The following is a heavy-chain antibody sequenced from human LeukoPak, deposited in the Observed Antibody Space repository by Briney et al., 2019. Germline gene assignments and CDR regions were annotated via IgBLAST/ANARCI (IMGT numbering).Heavy chain of an antibody. J-gene: IGHJ4*02. V-gene: IGHV1-46*01. CDR2: INPSGGVT. CDR1: GYTFTSYC. CDR3: ARGETPYCGGDCLTGMDH. Sequence: ASVKVSCEASGYTFTSYCIHWVRQAPGQGLEWMGIINPSGGVTTYAQKFQGRVTMIRDTSTSTVYMELSSLRSEDTAVYYCARGETPYCGGDCLTGMDHWGQGTLVTVSS. D-gene: IGHD2-21*02.